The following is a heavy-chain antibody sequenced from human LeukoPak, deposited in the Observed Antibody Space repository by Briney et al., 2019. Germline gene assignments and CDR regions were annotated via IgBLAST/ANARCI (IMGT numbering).Heavy chain of an antibody. CDR1: GGSISSSYSY. J-gene: IGHJ4*02. D-gene: IGHD6-19*01. V-gene: IGHV4-39*01. CDR2: IYYSGST. Sequence: PSETLSLTCTVSGGSISSSYSYWGWIRQPPGKGLEWIGSIYYSGSTYYNPSLKSRVTISVDTSKNQFSLKLSSVTAADTAVYYCARQQSSGWPYFDYWGQGTLVTVSS. CDR3: ARQQSSGWPYFDY.